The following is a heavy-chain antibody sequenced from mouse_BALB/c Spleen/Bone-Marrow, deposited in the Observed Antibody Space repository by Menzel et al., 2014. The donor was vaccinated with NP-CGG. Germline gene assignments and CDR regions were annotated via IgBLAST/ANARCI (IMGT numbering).Heavy chain of an antibody. J-gene: IGHJ2*01. Sequence: DVHLVESGPGLVKPSQSLSLTCTVTGYSITSDYAWNWIRQFPGNKLEWMGYINYSGSTSYNPSLKSRISITRDTSENQFFLQVNSVTTEDTATYYWARDYYGSSYFDYWGQGTTLTVSS. CDR1: GYSITSDYA. D-gene: IGHD1-1*01. V-gene: IGHV3-2*02. CDR2: INYSGST. CDR3: ARDYYGSSYFDY.